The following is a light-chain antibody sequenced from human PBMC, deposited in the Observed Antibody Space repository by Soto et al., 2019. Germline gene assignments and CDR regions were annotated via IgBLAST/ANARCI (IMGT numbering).Light chain of an antibody. CDR1: QGISSW. V-gene: IGKV1-12*01. CDR3: QQLSRYPLT. J-gene: IGKJ4*01. Sequence: DIQMTQSPSSVSASVGDRVTITCRASQGISSWLAWYQQKPGKAPDLLIYSASTLQSGVPSRFSGSGSETEFSLTIRALQPEDFATYYCQQLSRYPLTFGGGTKVHIK. CDR2: SAS.